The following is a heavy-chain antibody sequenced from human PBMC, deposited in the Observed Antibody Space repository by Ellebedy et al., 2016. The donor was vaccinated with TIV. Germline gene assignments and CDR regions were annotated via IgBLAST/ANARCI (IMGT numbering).Heavy chain of an antibody. Sequence: GESLKISCAASGFIFSDYYMTWVRQAPGKGLEWVSYISGSARTIYYADSVKGRFPISRDNANNSLYLQMNSLRAEDTAVYYCAKELKTMLRGAYLASWGQGILVTVYS. D-gene: IGHD3-10*01. CDR1: GFIFSDYY. CDR2: ISGSARTI. CDR3: AKELKTMLRGAYLAS. J-gene: IGHJ5*02. V-gene: IGHV3-11*01.